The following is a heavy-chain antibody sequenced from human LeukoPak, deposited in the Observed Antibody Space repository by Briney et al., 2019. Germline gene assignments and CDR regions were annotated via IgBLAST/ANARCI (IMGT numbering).Heavy chain of an antibody. CDR2: INPNSGGT. J-gene: IGHJ4*02. CDR1: GYTFTGYY. V-gene: IGHV1-2*02. Sequence: ASVKVSCKASGYTFTGYYMHWVRQAPGQGLEWMGWINPNSGGTNYAQKFQGRVTTTRDTYISTAYMELSRLRSDDTAVYYCARAYSTYLLFDYWGQGTLVTVSS. D-gene: IGHD4-11*01. CDR3: ARAYSTYLLFDY.